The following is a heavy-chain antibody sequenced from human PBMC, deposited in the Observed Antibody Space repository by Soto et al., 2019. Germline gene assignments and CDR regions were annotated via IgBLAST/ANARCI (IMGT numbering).Heavy chain of an antibody. J-gene: IGHJ4*02. Sequence: GGSLRLSCAASGFTFSSYDMHWVRQATGKGLEWVSAIGTAGDTYYPGSVKGRFTISRENAKNSLYLQMNSLRAGDTAVYYCARVRYDFWSGYYFDYWGQGTLVTVSS. CDR3: ARVRYDFWSGYYFDY. D-gene: IGHD3-3*01. V-gene: IGHV3-13*01. CDR2: IGTAGDT. CDR1: GFTFSSYD.